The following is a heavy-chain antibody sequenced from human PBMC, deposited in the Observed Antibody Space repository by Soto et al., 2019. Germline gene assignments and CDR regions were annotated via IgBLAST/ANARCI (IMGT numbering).Heavy chain of an antibody. CDR3: AREYTVRGVPYFDY. CDR2: IYYSGST. D-gene: IGHD3-10*01. CDR1: GGSISNYY. J-gene: IGHJ4*02. Sequence: SETLSLTYTGSGGSISNYYWNWIRQPPGKGLEWIGYIYYSGSTNYNPALKSRGTISVDTAKNQFSLKLTSVTAAHTAVYYCAREYTVRGVPYFDYWRQGTLVTVSS. V-gene: IGHV4-59*12.